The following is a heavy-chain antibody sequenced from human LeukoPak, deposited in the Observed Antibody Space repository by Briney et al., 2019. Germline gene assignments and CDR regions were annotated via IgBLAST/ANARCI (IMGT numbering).Heavy chain of an antibody. D-gene: IGHD1-26*01. CDR2: IKQDGNDQ. V-gene: IGHV3-7*01. Sequence: GGSLRLSCEASGFTLNYYWMSWVRQAPGKGLEWVADIKQDGNDQKYVDSVKGRFTISRDNTKNSLYLQMNSLRAEDTAVYYCARPALVGEIFEYWGQGTLATVSS. CDR3: ARPALVGEIFEY. J-gene: IGHJ4*02. CDR1: GFTLNYYW.